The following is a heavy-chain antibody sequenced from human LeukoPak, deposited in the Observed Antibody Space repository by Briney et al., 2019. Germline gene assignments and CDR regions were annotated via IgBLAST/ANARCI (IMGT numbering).Heavy chain of an antibody. D-gene: IGHD6-13*01. CDR3: ARGHSSSWTD. J-gene: IGHJ4*02. CDR2: IYYSGST. Sequence: PSETLSLTCTVSGGSISSGGYYWSWIRQHPGKGLEWIGYIYYSGSTYYNPSHKSRVTISVDTSKNQFSLKLSSVTAADTAVYYCARGHSSSWTDWGQGTLVTVSS. V-gene: IGHV4-31*03. CDR1: GGSISSGGYY.